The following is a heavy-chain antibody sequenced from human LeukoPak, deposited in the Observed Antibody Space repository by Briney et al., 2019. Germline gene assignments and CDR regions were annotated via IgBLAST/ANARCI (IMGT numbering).Heavy chain of an antibody. J-gene: IGHJ3*02. V-gene: IGHV4-30-2*01. CDR1: GGSISSGGYS. CDR3: ARCREWELGHAFDI. Sequence: SETLSLTCAVSGGSISSGGYSWSWIRQPPGKGLEWIGYIYHSGSTYYNPSLKSRVTISVDRSKNQFSLKLSSVTAADTAVYYCARCREWELGHAFDIWGQRTMVTVSS. CDR2: IYHSGST. D-gene: IGHD1-26*01.